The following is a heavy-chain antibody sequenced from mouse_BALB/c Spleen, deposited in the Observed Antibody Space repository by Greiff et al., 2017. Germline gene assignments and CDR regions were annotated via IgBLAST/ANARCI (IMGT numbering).Heavy chain of an antibody. CDR1: GYTFTDYN. CDR3: ARAGYGNSHYFDY. V-gene: IGHV1S29*02. D-gene: IGHD2-10*02. CDR2: IYPYNGGT. J-gene: IGHJ2*01. Sequence: EVQLQQSGPELVKPGASVKISCKASGYTFTDYNMHWVKQSHGKSLEWIGYIYPYNGGTGYNQKFKGKATLTIDTSSSTAYMQLSSLTSEDSAVYFCARAGYGNSHYFDYWGQGTTLTVSS.